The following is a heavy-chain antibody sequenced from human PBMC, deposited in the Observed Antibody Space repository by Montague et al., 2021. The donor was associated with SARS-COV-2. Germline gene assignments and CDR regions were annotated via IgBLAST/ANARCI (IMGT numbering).Heavy chain of an antibody. CDR3: AREWGSYSGRFDY. CDR1: GDSITSGSCY. Sequence: TLSLTYTVSGDSITSGSCYWNWVRQPAGKGLEWVGRSYTSGSXDYNPSLKSRLTISVDTSKNQFSLKLSSVTAADTAVYFCAREWGSYSGRFDYWGQGALVTVSS. CDR2: SYTSGSX. D-gene: IGHD1-26*01. J-gene: IGHJ4*02. V-gene: IGHV4-61*02.